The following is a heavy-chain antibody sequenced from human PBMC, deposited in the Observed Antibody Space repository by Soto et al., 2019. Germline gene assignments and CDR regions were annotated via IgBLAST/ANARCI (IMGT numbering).Heavy chain of an antibody. CDR1: GGSFGDFY. D-gene: IGHD6-13*01. CDR2: INHSGNT. Sequence: SETLSLTCSLYGGSFGDFYCGWSRQPPGKGLEWIGEINHSGNTNYSPSLKRRVTISVDTSKNQFSLKLTSVTAADTAVYYCARKAAASDYWGQGTLVTVSS. J-gene: IGHJ4*02. V-gene: IGHV4-34*01. CDR3: ARKAAASDY.